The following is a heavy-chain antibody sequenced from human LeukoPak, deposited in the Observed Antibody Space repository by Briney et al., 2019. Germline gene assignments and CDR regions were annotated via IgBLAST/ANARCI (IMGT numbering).Heavy chain of an antibody. V-gene: IGHV4-59*01. CDR1: GGSISSYY. CDR3: ARDSRGWYFDY. J-gene: IGHJ4*02. CDR2: IYCSGST. Sequence: SETLSLTCTVSGGSISSYYWSWVRQPPGEGLEWIAYIYCSGSTNYNPSLKSRVTISVDTSKNQFSLKLSSVTAADTTVYYCARDSRGWYFDYWGQGTLVTVSS. D-gene: IGHD6-19*01.